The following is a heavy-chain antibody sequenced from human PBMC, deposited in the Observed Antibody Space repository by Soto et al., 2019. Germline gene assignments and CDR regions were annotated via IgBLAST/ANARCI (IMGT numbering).Heavy chain of an antibody. CDR2: ISGGSRTI. V-gene: IGHV3-48*02. D-gene: IGHD4-4*01. CDR1: GYSFSRHS. Sequence: EVQLVESGGGLVQQGGSLRLSCAASGYSFSRHSMNWVRQAPGKGLEWVSDISGGSRTIYYADSVKGRFTISRDNAKNALYLQMSSLRDEDTAVYYCARDRGDGYSVDYWGQGTLVTVSS. CDR3: ARDRGDGYSVDY. J-gene: IGHJ4*02.